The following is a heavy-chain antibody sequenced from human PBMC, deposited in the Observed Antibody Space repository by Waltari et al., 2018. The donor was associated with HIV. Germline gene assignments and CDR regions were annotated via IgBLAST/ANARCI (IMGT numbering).Heavy chain of an antibody. V-gene: IGHV3-30*18. CDR2: ISYDGSNK. Sequence: QVQLVESGGGVVQHGRSLRVSCAASGCTFSSYGMHWVRQAPGKGLDWVAVISYDGSNKYYADSVKGRFTISRDNSKNTLYLQMNSLRAEDTAVYYCAKGRGIDYWGQGTLVTVSS. J-gene: IGHJ4*02. D-gene: IGHD3-10*01. CDR1: GCTFSSYG. CDR3: AKGRGIDY.